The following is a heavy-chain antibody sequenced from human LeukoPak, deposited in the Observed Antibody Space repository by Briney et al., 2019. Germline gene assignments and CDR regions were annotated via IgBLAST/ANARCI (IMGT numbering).Heavy chain of an antibody. J-gene: IGHJ4*02. D-gene: IGHD1-26*01. CDR2: IYYSGTT. V-gene: IGHV4-39*07. Sequence: SETLSLTCTVSGGSISSSSNYWGWIRQPPGKGLEWTGSIYYSGTTYYNPSLKSRVTISVDTSKNQFSLKLRSVTAADTAVYYCATTTIRLGYWGQGTLVTVSS. CDR1: GGSISSSSNY. CDR3: ATTTIRLGY.